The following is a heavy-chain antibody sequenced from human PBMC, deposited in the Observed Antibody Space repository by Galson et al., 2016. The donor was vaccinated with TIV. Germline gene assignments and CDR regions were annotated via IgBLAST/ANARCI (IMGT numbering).Heavy chain of an antibody. D-gene: IGHD5-18*01. CDR1: GFTFDDYA. J-gene: IGHJ6*03. CDR3: ARDGVVDASMDYYYYYYLDV. CDR2: INLNGVST. Sequence: SLRLSCAASGFTFDDYAMTWVRQVPGKGLEWVSGINLNGVSTDYAESVKGRFTISRDNAKNTLYLQINSLRAEDTALYYCARDGVVDASMDYYYYYYLDVWGKGTTVTVSS. V-gene: IGHV3-20*04.